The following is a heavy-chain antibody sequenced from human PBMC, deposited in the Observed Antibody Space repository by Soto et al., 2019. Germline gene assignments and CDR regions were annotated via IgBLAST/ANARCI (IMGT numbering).Heavy chain of an antibody. CDR3: AKTRGAMIYAISVYGMDV. Sequence: EVQLLESGGGLVQPGGSLRLSCAASGFTFSSFALNWVRQAPGKGLEWVSIISGSADSTFYADSVKGRFTISRDNSKNTLYLQINSLRAEDTAVYYCAKTRGAMIYAISVYGMDVWGQGTTGTVSS. D-gene: IGHD2-8*01. CDR2: ISGSADST. J-gene: IGHJ6*02. CDR1: GFTFSSFA. V-gene: IGHV3-23*01.